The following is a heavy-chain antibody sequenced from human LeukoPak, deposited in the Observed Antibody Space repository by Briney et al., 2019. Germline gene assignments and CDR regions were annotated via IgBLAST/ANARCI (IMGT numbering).Heavy chain of an antibody. V-gene: IGHV4-59*12. J-gene: IGHJ5*02. CDR3: ARESIWFGETHIYNWFDP. Sequence: SETLSLTCTVSGGSISSYYWSWIRQPPGKGLEWIGYIYDSGSTNYNPSLKSRVTISVDTSKNQFSLKLSSVTAADTAVYYCARESIWFGETHIYNWFDPWGQGTLVTVSS. CDR1: GGSISSYY. CDR2: IYDSGST. D-gene: IGHD3-10*01.